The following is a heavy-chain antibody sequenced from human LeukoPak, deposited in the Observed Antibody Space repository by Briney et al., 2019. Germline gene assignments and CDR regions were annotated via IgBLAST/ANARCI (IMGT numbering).Heavy chain of an antibody. CDR2: ISSSSSYI. CDR3: ARAQRRGSWYYMDV. Sequence: GGSLRLSCAASGFTFSSYSMNWVRQAPGKGLEWVSSISSSSSYIYYADSVKGRFTISRGNAKNSLYLQMNSLRAEDTAVYYCARAQRRGSWYYMDVWGKGTTVTVSS. CDR1: GFTFSSYS. V-gene: IGHV3-21*01. J-gene: IGHJ6*03.